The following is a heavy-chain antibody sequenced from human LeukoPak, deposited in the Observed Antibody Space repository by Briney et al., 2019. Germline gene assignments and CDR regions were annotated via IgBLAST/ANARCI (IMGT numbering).Heavy chain of an antibody. V-gene: IGHV1-18*01. Sequence: ASVKLSCTSSGYAVSSYGISWVRQAPGQGLEWVGCISTYNGKRNYAQNLLGRVIMTTDTSTITTYVDLRSLRSDDTAVYYCARVWVRGPSYYYCYGMDVWGQGTTVTVSS. CDR1: GYAVSSYG. CDR3: ARVWVRGPSYYYCYGMDV. CDR2: ISTYNGKR. J-gene: IGHJ6*02. D-gene: IGHD3-10*01.